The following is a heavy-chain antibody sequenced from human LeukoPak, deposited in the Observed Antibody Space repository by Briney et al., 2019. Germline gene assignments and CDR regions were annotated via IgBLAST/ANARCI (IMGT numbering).Heavy chain of an antibody. J-gene: IGHJ3*02. Sequence: ASVKVSCKASGYTFTSYGISWVRQAPGQGLEWMGWISAYNGNTNYAQKLQGRVTMTTDTSTSTAYMELRSLRSDDTAVYYCARSQYSSGWSQEYAFDIWGQGTMVTVSS. V-gene: IGHV1-18*01. CDR1: GYTFTSYG. CDR2: ISAYNGNT. CDR3: ARSQYSSGWSQEYAFDI. D-gene: IGHD6-19*01.